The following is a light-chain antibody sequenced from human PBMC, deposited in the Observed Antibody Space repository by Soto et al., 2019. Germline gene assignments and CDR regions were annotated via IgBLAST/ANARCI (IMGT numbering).Light chain of an antibody. CDR2: LGS. J-gene: IGKJ3*01. CDR3: QQRSSWPFT. Sequence: DIVMTQSPLSLPVTPGEPASISCRSSQSLLNSNGYNYLDWYLQKPGQSPQLLIYLGSSRASGVPDRFSGSGSGTDFTLTISSLEPEDFAVYYCQQRSSWPFTFGPGTKVDIK. V-gene: IGKV2-28*01. CDR1: QSLLNSNGYNY.